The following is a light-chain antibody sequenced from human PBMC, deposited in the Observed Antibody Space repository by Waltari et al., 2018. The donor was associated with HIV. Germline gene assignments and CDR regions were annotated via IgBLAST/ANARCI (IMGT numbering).Light chain of an antibody. J-gene: IGLJ1*01. Sequence: SYELTQPPSVSVSPGQTARITSSGDALPNQYAYWYQQKPGQAPVLVIYKDSERPSVIPERFSGSSSGTTVTLTISGVQAEDEADYFCQSADSSGTYLYVFGTGTKVTVL. CDR3: QSADSSGTYLYV. CDR1: ALPNQY. CDR2: KDS. V-gene: IGLV3-25*03.